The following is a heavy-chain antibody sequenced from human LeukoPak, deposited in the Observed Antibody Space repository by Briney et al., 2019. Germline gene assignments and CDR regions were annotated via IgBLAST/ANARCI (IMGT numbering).Heavy chain of an antibody. Sequence: GGSLRLSCGASRFTFDDYAMHWVRQAPGKGLEWVSGISWNSGSIGYADSVKGRFTISRDNAKNSLYLQMNSLRAEDMALYYCAKGYSSGWYLGPADYWGQGTLVTVSS. J-gene: IGHJ4*02. CDR3: AKGYSSGWYLGPADY. CDR2: ISWNSGSI. CDR1: RFTFDDYA. D-gene: IGHD6-19*01. V-gene: IGHV3-9*03.